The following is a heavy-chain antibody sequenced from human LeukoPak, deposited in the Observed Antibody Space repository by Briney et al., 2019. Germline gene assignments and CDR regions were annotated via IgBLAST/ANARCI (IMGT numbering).Heavy chain of an antibody. CDR2: SYYSGST. Sequence: PSETLSLTCTVSGGSISSTSYYWGWIRQPPGKGLEWIGSSYYSGSTYYNPSLKSRVTVSVDTSKNQFSLNLSSVTAADTAVYYCARLSNSPYERTGYYFDYWGQGTLDTVSS. D-gene: IGHD3/OR15-3a*01. J-gene: IGHJ4*02. CDR3: ARLSNSPYERTGYYFDY. CDR1: GGSISSTSYY. V-gene: IGHV4-39*01.